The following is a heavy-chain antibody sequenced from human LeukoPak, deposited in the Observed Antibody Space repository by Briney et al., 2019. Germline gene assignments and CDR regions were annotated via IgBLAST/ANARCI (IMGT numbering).Heavy chain of an antibody. J-gene: IGHJ4*02. V-gene: IGHV3-23*01. CDR2: ISGSGGST. CDR3: ARVSRVPVLLWFGESDY. D-gene: IGHD3-10*01. Sequence: PGGSLRLSCAASGFTFSSYAMSWVRQAPGKGLEWVSAISGSGGSTYYADSVKGRFTISRDNAKNSLYLQMNSLRAEDTAVYYCARVSRVPVLLWFGESDYWGQGTLVTVSS. CDR1: GFTFSSYA.